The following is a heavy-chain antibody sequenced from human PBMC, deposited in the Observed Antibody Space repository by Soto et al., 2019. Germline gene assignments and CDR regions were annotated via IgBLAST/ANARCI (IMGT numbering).Heavy chain of an antibody. J-gene: IGHJ6*02. V-gene: IGHV3-30-3*01. CDR2: ISYDGSNK. CDR3: ARGGSGWDKGGMDV. CDR1: GFTFSSYA. Sequence: QVQLGESGGGVVQPGRSLRLSCAASGFTFSSYAMNWVRQAPGKGLEWVAVISYDGSNKYYADSVKGRFTISRDNSKNTLYLQMNSRRAEDTAVYYCARGGSGWDKGGMDVWGQGTTVTVSS. D-gene: IGHD6-19*01.